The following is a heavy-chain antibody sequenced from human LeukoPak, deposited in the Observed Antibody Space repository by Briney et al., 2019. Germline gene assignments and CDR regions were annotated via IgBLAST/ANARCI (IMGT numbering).Heavy chain of an antibody. CDR1: GFTFSSSA. CDR3: AKSGYNRFDY. D-gene: IGHD5-24*01. Sequence: GGSLRLSCAASGFTFSSSAVSWVRQAPGKGLEWVSSISGSGSGGSTYYADSVKGRFTISRDNSKNTLYLQMNSLRAEDTAVYYCAKSGYNRFDYWGQGTLVTVSS. CDR2: ISGSGSGGST. J-gene: IGHJ4*02. V-gene: IGHV3-23*01.